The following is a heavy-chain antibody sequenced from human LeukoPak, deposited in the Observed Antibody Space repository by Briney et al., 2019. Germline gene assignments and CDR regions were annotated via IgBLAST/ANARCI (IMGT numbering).Heavy chain of an antibody. Sequence: ASVKVSCKASGYTFTGYYMHWVRQAPGQGLEWMGWINPNSGGTNYAQKFQGRVTMTRDTSISTAYMELSRLRSDDTAIYYCARGKAVAGTRYYDYWGQGTLVAVSS. D-gene: IGHD6-19*01. J-gene: IGHJ4*02. V-gene: IGHV1-2*02. CDR2: INPNSGGT. CDR1: GYTFTGYY. CDR3: ARGKAVAGTRYYDY.